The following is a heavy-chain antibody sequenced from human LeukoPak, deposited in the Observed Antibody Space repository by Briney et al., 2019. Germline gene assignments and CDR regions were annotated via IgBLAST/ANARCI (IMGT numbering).Heavy chain of an antibody. CDR2: INPNSGGT. J-gene: IGHJ4*02. Sequence: ASVKVSCKASGYTFTGYYMHWVRQAPGQGLEWMGWINPNSGGTNYAQKFQGRVTMTRDTSISTAYMELSRLRSDDTAVYYCARDLVVGYYDSSGYFVYWGQGTLVTVSS. D-gene: IGHD3-22*01. CDR3: ARDLVVGYYDSSGYFVY. V-gene: IGHV1-2*02. CDR1: GYTFTGYY.